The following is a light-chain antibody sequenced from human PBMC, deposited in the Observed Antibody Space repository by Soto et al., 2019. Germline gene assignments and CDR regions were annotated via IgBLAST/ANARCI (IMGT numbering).Light chain of an antibody. Sequence: EIVLTQSPGTLSLSPGERATLSCRASQSVSSSSLSLYQQNPGQAPRLLIYEASSRATGIPDRFSGSGSGTDFTLTISRLEPEDFAVYYCQQYRTFGQGTKVDIK. V-gene: IGKV3-20*01. J-gene: IGKJ1*01. CDR1: QSVSSSS. CDR3: QQYRT. CDR2: EAS.